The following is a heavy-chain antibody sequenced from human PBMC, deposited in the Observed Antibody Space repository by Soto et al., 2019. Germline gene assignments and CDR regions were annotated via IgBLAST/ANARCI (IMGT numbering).Heavy chain of an antibody. J-gene: IGHJ4*02. V-gene: IGHV3-21*01. CDR3: ARGAGDSSGYYYFDY. Sequence: VQLEESGGGVVQPGRSLRLSCAASGFTFSSYGMHWVRQAPGKGLEWVSSISSSSSYIYYADSVKGRFTISRDNAKNSLYLQMNSLRAEDTAVYYCARGAGDSSGYYYFDYWGQGTLVTVSS. CDR2: ISSSSSYI. CDR1: GFTFSSYG. D-gene: IGHD3-22*01.